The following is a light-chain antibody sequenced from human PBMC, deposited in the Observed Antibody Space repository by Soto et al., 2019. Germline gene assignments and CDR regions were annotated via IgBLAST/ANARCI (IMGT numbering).Light chain of an antibody. J-gene: IGKJ1*01. Sequence: EIVLTQSPATLSVSPGEGVTLSRRASQSIGTYLAWYRQKPGQAPRLLIYDTSNRATGTPDRFSGSGSGTDFTLTISSLEPEDFAVYYCQHRLNWPWTFGQGTKVEIK. CDR2: DTS. V-gene: IGKV3-11*01. CDR1: QSIGTY. CDR3: QHRLNWPWT.